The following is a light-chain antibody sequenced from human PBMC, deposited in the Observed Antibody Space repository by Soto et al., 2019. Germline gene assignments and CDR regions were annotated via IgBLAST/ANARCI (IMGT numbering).Light chain of an antibody. Sequence: QSVLTQPPSVSEAPRQRVTISCSGSSSNIGNNAVNWYQQLPGKAPKLLIYYDDLLPSRVSDRFSGSKSGTSASLAISWLQSEDEDDYYCAAWDDSLNGWVFGGGTKLTVL. V-gene: IGLV1-36*01. CDR3: AAWDDSLNGWV. CDR2: YDD. CDR1: SSNIGNNA. J-gene: IGLJ2*01.